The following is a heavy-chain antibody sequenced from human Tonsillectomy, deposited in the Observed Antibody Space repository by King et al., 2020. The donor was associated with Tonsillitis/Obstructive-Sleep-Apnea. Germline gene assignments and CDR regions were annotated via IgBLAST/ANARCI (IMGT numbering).Heavy chain of an antibody. CDR1: GFTFSSYA. J-gene: IGHJ4*02. CDR2: ISGSGGST. CDR3: AKDRSFRSGGS. Sequence: EVQLQESGGGLVQPGGSLRLSCAASGFTFSSYAMSWVRQAPGKGLEWVSAISGSGGSTYDADSVKGRVTISRDNSKNTLYLQMNSLRAEDTAVYYCAKDRSFRSGGSWGQGTLVTVSS. V-gene: IGHV3-23*01. D-gene: IGHD2-15*01.